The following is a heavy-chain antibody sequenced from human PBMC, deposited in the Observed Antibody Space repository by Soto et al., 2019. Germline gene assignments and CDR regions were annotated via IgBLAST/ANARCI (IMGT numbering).Heavy chain of an antibody. CDR2: INHSGST. D-gene: IGHD1-26*01. CDR1: GGSFSGDY. V-gene: IGHV4-34*01. CDR3: ARLGGSYAVPHFDY. Sequence: PSETLSLTCVVYGGSFSGDYWSWIRQPPGKGLEWIGEINHSGSTNYNPSLKSRVTLSVDTSKNQFSLKLSSVTAADTAVYYCARLGGSYAVPHFDYWGQGTLVTVSS. J-gene: IGHJ4*02.